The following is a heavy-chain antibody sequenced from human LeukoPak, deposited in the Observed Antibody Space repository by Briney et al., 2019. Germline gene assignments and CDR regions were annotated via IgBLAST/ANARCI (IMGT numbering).Heavy chain of an antibody. J-gene: IGHJ4*02. V-gene: IGHV3-48*01. Sequence: GGSLRLSCAASGITFSSYAMSWVRQAPGKGLEWVSYISSSGSTIYYADSVKGRFTISRDNSKNTLYLQMNSLRAEDTAVYYCAREPFSTTVTTTFDYWGQGTLVTVSS. CDR2: ISSSGSTI. D-gene: IGHD4-17*01. CDR1: GITFSSYA. CDR3: AREPFSTTVTTTFDY.